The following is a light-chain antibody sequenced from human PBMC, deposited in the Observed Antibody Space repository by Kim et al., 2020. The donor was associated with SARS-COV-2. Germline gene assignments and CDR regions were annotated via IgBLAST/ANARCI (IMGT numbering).Light chain of an antibody. J-gene: IGLJ3*02. CDR1: NIGRKS. Sequence: APGDTASIICGRHNIGRKSFTWYQRSPGRAPAVVIFYDTNRPSRPPGRFSGSKAGSAATLAISRVEAGDEAGYYCQVSDSGSDNWVFGGGTQVTVL. V-gene: IGLV3-21*04. CDR3: QVSDSGSDNWV. CDR2: YDT.